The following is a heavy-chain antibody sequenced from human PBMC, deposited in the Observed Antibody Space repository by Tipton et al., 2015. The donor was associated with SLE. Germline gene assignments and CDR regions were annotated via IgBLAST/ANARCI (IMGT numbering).Heavy chain of an antibody. D-gene: IGHD3-16*01. V-gene: IGHV4-59*01. CDR1: GGSISSYC. CDR2: IYYSGST. Sequence: LRLSCTVSGGSISSYCWSWIRQPPGKGLEWIGYIYYSGSTNYNPSLKSRVTISVDTSKNQFSLKLSSVTAADTAVYYCARGLGEFDYWGQGTLVTVSS. J-gene: IGHJ4*02. CDR3: ARGLGEFDY.